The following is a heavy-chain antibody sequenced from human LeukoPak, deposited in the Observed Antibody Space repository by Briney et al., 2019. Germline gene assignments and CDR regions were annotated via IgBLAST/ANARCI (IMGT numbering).Heavy chain of an antibody. CDR1: GYSFTSYW. CDR3: ARIKTYCYDSSGYYDRYYMDV. CDR2: IYPGDSDT. J-gene: IGHJ6*03. D-gene: IGHD3-22*01. Sequence: GESLKISCKGSGYSFTSYWIGWVRQMPGKGLEWMGIIYPGDSDTRYSPSFQGQVTISADKSISTAYLQWSSLKASDTAMYYCARIKTYCYDSSGYYDRYYMDVWGKGTTVTVSS. V-gene: IGHV5-51*01.